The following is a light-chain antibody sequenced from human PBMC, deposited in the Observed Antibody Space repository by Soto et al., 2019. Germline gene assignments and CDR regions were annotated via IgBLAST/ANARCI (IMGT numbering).Light chain of an antibody. CDR3: QQYSTYSRT. Sequence: DIQMTQSPYPLSASVGDRVTITCRASHTITTWLAWYQQKPGKAPKLLIYDASTLESGVPSRFSGSGFGTEFSLTISSLQPDDSATYYCQQYSTYSRTFGQGTKVDIK. V-gene: IGKV1-5*01. CDR1: HTITTW. CDR2: DAS. J-gene: IGKJ1*01.